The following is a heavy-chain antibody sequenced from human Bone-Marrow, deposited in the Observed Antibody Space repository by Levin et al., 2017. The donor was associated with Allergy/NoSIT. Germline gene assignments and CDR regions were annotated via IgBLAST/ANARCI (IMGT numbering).Heavy chain of an antibody. CDR3: ARDCGDLIENWFDS. V-gene: IGHV4-38-2*02. CDR2: IYHSGNT. CDR1: GSSISSNCY. J-gene: IGHJ5*01. D-gene: IGHD3-22*01. Sequence: GSLRLSCVVSGSSISSNCYWGWIRQPPGKGLEWLGNIYHSGNTFYNPSLRSRVTISVDTSKNQFSLKLNSVTAADTAVYYCARDCGDLIENWFDSWGQGTLVTVSS.